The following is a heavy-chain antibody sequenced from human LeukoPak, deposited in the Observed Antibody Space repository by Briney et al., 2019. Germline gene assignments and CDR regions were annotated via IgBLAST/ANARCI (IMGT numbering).Heavy chain of an antibody. V-gene: IGHV3-48*03. CDR1: GFTFSSYE. CDR3: AKEGDYYYSGSESNYRRLNPYYMDV. Sequence: NPGGSLRLSCAASGFTFSSYEVNWVRQAPGKGLEWVSYISSSGSTIYYADSVKGRFTISRDNAKNSLYLQMNSLRAEDTAVYYCAKEGDYYYSGSESNYRRLNPYYMDVWGKGITVTISS. D-gene: IGHD3-10*01. J-gene: IGHJ6*03. CDR2: ISSSGSTI.